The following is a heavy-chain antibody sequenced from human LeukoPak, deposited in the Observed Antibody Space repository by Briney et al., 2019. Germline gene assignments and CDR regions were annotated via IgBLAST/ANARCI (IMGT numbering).Heavy chain of an antibody. CDR2: ISASGGST. J-gene: IGHJ4*02. D-gene: IGHD5-12*01. CDR3: AKVGEYSGYDSLGDS. Sequence: GGSLRLSCAASGFTLSNYVMTWVRQAPGKGLEWVSGISASGGSTYYADFVKGRFTISRDNSKNTLFVQMNSLRAEDTAIYYCAKVGEYSGYDSLGDSWGQGTLVTVSS. V-gene: IGHV3-23*01. CDR1: GFTLSNYV.